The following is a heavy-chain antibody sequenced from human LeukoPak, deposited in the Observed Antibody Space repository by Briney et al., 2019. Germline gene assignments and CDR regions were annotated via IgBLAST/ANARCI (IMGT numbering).Heavy chain of an antibody. Sequence: SQTLSLTCAISGDSVSSSTAAWNWIRQSPSRGLEWLGRTYYRSKWYNDYAVSMKGRISINPDTSKNQFSLQLNSVTPEDTAVYYCARDRSWLFDYWGQGTLVTVSS. CDR1: GDSVSSSTAA. CDR2: TYYRSKWYN. D-gene: IGHD6-13*01. J-gene: IGHJ4*02. V-gene: IGHV6-1*01. CDR3: ARDRSWLFDY.